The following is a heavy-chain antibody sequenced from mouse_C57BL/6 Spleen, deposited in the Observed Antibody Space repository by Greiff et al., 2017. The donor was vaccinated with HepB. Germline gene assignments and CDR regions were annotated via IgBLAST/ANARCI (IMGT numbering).Heavy chain of an antibody. J-gene: IGHJ2*01. D-gene: IGHD1-1*01. V-gene: IGHV1-4*01. Sequence: SGAELARPGASVKMSCKASGYTFTSYTMHWVKQRPGQGLEWIGYINPSSGYTKYNQKFKDKATLTADKSSSTAYMQLSSLTSEDSAVYYCARTTVVARFDYWGQGTTLTVSS. CDR2: INPSSGYT. CDR1: GYTFTSYT. CDR3: ARTTVVARFDY.